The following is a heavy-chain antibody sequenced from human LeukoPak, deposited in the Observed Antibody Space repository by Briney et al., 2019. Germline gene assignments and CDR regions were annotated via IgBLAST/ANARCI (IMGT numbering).Heavy chain of an antibody. CDR1: GFTFTNYY. Sequence: ASVKVSCKASGFTFTNYYMHWVRQAPGRGLEWMGVINHSGGSTSYAQKFQGRVTMTRDTSTSTVYMDLSSLTSEDTALYYCARGRWLQTAYYFDYWGQGTLVTVSS. V-gene: IGHV1-46*01. J-gene: IGHJ4*02. CDR3: ARGRWLQTAYYFDY. D-gene: IGHD5-24*01. CDR2: INHSGGST.